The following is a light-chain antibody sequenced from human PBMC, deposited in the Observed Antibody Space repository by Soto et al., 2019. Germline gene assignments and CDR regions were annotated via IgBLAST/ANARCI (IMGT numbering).Light chain of an antibody. Sequence: QSALTAPASFSGSPGPLITISCTGTNSDVGSYTLVSWYQQQPGKAPKLMSYEGSKRHSEVSNRFSVSKSGNTASLAISGLQAEVEADYSCCSYAGSSTYVFGTGTKVNV. CDR1: NSDVGSYTL. CDR3: CSYAGSSTYV. V-gene: IGLV2-23*01. J-gene: IGLJ1*01. CDR2: EGS.